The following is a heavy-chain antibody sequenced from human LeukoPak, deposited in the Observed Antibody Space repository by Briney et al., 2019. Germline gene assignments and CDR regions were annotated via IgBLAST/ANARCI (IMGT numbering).Heavy chain of an antibody. J-gene: IGHJ4*02. CDR3: AKVNGDSSGYIGPFDY. Sequence: GGSLRLSCAASGFTFDDYAMHWVRQAPGKGLEWVSGISWNSGSIGYADSVKGRFTISRDNAKNSLYLQMNSLRAEDTALYYCAKVNGDSSGYIGPFDYWGQGTLVTVSS. D-gene: IGHD3-22*01. CDR1: GFTFDDYA. CDR2: ISWNSGSI. V-gene: IGHV3-9*01.